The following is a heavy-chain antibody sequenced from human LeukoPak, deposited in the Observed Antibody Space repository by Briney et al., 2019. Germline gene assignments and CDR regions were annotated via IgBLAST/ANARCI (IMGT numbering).Heavy chain of an antibody. CDR3: ARGNFWLRHAYDI. Sequence: PGGSLRLSCIASRFTFSNYWMTWVRQAPGKGLEWVASIKEDGSDQYYVDFVKGRFTISRDNANNSLSLQMYSLTAEDTALFYCARGNFWLRHAYDIWGQGTMVTVSS. J-gene: IGHJ3*02. V-gene: IGHV3-7*04. D-gene: IGHD3-3*01. CDR1: RFTFSNYW. CDR2: IKEDGSDQ.